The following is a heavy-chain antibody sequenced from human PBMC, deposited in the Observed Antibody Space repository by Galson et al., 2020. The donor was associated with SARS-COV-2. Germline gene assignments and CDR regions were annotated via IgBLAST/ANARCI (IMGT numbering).Heavy chain of an antibody. CDR3: ARDRARYFDY. V-gene: IGHV3-30*01. J-gene: IGHJ4*02. CDR2: ISYDGINK. CDR1: GFTFSSYA. Sequence: GGSLRLSCAASGFTFSSYAMHWVRQAPGKGLDWVALISYDGINKFYADSVKGRFTISRDNSKNTLYLQMNSLRPEDTAVYYCARDRARYFDYWGQGTLVTVSS.